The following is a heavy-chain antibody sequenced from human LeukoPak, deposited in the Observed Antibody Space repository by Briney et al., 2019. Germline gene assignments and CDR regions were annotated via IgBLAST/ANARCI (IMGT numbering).Heavy chain of an antibody. J-gene: IGHJ6*03. Sequence: SETLSLTCSVSGGSISGYYWSWIRQPPGKGLEWIGYIHYSGSTHYNPSLKSRVTISLDTSKNQFSLKLSSVTAADTAVYYCARGRGYSGYFGYYYMDVWGKGTTVTISS. CDR2: IHYSGST. V-gene: IGHV4-59*01. CDR3: ARGRGYSGYFGYYYMDV. D-gene: IGHD5-12*01. CDR1: GGSISGYY.